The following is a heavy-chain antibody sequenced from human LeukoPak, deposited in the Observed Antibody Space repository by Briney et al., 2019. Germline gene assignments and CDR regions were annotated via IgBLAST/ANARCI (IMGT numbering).Heavy chain of an antibody. CDR2: ISGSGGST. Sequence: GGSLRLSCAASGFTFSSYAMSWVRQAPGKGLEWVSAISGSGGSTYYADSVKGRFTISRDKSKNTLYLQMNSLRAEDTAVYYCAKGSSLTGLYYYYYYYMDVWGKGTTVTVSS. CDR3: AKGSSLTGLYYYYYYYMDV. D-gene: IGHD3-10*01. CDR1: GFTFSSYA. V-gene: IGHV3-23*01. J-gene: IGHJ6*03.